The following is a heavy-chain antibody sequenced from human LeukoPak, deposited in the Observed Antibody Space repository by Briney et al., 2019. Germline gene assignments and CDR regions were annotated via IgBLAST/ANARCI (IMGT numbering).Heavy chain of an antibody. D-gene: IGHD2-15*01. J-gene: IGHJ4*02. CDR2: INPSGGST. CDR3: ARDGPYCSGGSCYAKYYFDY. Sequence: ASVKVSCKASGYTFTSYYMHWVRQAPGQGLEWMGIINPSGGSTSYAQKFQGRVTMTGDMSTSTVYMELSSLRSEDTSVYYCARDGPYCSGGSCYAKYYFDYWGQGTLVTVSS. V-gene: IGHV1-46*01. CDR1: GYTFTSYY.